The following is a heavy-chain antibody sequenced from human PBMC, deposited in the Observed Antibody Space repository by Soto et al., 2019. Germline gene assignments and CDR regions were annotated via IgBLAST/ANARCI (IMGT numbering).Heavy chain of an antibody. CDR3: ARVGSYGDFFDY. CDR1: GGSMSSNY. D-gene: IGHD4-17*01. CDR2: IYYTGST. J-gene: IGHJ4*02. Sequence: SETLSLTCTVSGGSMSSNYWTWIRQSPGKGLEWIGYIYYTGSTKYNPSLQSRVTISLDTSKNQFSLRLTSVTSADTAVYYCARVGSYGDFFDYWGQGAQVTVSS. V-gene: IGHV4-59*01.